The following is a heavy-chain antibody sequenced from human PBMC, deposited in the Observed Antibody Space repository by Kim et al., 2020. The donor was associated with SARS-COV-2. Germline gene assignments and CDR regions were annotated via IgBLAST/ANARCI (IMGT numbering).Heavy chain of an antibody. CDR3: AREVVIVTAAMRGNYDYNVMNV. CDR2: ISYDGNFK. J-gene: IGHJ6*04. Sequence: GGSLRLSCAVSGFTFSKHAMHWVRQAPGKGLEWVALISYDGNFKYYADSVKGRFTISRDTSKNTLYLQMNSLRAEDTAVYYCAREVVIVTAAMRGNYDYNVMNVGGKGTTATASS. V-gene: IGHV3-30*04. D-gene: IGHD2-21*02. CDR1: GFTFSKHA.